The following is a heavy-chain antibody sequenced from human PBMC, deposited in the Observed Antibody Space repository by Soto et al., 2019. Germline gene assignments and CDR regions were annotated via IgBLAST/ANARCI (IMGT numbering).Heavy chain of an antibody. V-gene: IGHV1-2*04. Sequence: QVQLVQSGAEVKKPGASVKVSCKASGYTFTGYYIHWVRQAPGQGLEWMGWLNPNSGGTNYAQKLQGWGTMTRDKSISTAYMELSRRKSDDTAVYYWAIGSGMDVWGQGTTVTVSS. J-gene: IGHJ6*02. CDR1: GYTFTGYY. CDR3: AIGSGMDV. D-gene: IGHD3-10*01. CDR2: LNPNSGGT.